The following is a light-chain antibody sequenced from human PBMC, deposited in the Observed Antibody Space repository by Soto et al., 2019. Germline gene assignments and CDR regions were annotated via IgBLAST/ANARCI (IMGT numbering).Light chain of an antibody. CDR2: GAS. J-gene: IGKJ5*01. CDR1: QSVTTN. CDR3: QQYNNWPLT. Sequence: EIVITQAPATLSVSPGERATLSCRASQSVTTNLAWYQQKPGQASRLLIYGASSRATGIPVRFSGSGSGTEFTLTISSLQSEDFAVYYCQQYNNWPLTFGQGTRLEI. V-gene: IGKV3-15*01.